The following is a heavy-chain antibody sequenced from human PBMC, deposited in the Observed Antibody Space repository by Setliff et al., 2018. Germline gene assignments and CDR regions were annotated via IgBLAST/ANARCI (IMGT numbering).Heavy chain of an antibody. V-gene: IGHV3-66*01. CDR1: GFTVSSNS. D-gene: IGHD6-25*01. CDR2: IHRGVS. CDR3: AREASSGYLHYYMDV. Sequence: PGESLKISCAASGFTVSSNSISWVRQAPGKGPEWVSVIHRGVSHYADSVTGRFTLSRDNSNNTLYLQMSSLRAEDTAVYYCAREASSGYLHYYMDVWGTGTTVTVSS. J-gene: IGHJ6*03.